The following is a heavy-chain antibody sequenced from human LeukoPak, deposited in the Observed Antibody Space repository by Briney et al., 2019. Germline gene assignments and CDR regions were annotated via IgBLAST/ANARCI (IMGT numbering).Heavy chain of an antibody. CDR3: AKGYCSSTSCYGMYDY. Sequence: GGSLRLSCAASGFTVSSNYMSWVRQAPGKGLEWVSVTYSNGRTYYADSVKGRFTISRDNFKNTLYLQMNSLRAEDTAVYYCAKGYCSSTSCYGMYDYWGQGTLVTVSS. CDR1: GFTVSSNY. V-gene: IGHV3-53*01. CDR2: TYSNGRT. J-gene: IGHJ4*02. D-gene: IGHD2-2*01.